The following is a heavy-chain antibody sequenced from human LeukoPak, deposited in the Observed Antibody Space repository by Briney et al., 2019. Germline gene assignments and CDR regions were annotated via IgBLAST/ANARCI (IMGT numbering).Heavy chain of an antibody. J-gene: IGHJ4*02. CDR1: GYTFTNYD. V-gene: IGHV1-8*01. CDR2: MNPNSGNT. D-gene: IGHD5-12*01. CDR3: ARNSGLADF. Sequence: AASVKVSCKASGYTFTNYDISWVRQATGQGLEWMGWMNPNSGNTGYAEKFQGRVTMTMDTSISTAYMELSSLRSDDTAVYYCARNSGLADFWGQGTRVTVSA.